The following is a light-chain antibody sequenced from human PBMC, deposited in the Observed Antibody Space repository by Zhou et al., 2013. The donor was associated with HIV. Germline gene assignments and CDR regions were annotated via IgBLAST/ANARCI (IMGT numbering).Light chain of an antibody. CDR2: DAS. Sequence: EIVLTQSPATLSLSPGERATLSCRASQSVSSYLAWYQQKPGQAPRLLIYDASNRATGIPARFSGSGSGTDFTLTISSLEPEDFAVYYCQQRSNWPGTFGQGTKGGNQT. V-gene: IGKV3-11*01. CDR1: QSVSSY. CDR3: QQRSNWPGT. J-gene: IGKJ1*01.